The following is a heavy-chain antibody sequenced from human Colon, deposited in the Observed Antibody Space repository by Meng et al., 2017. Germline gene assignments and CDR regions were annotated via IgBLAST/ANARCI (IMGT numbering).Heavy chain of an antibody. CDR2: ISGDGSVT. D-gene: IGHD3-10*01. CDR3: LKGLTSGSGSGDF. J-gene: IGHJ4*02. CDR1: GFTFNNSW. Sequence: GESLKISCSASGFTFNNSWMHWVRQAPGKGLVWVSRISGDGSVTNSADSVQGRLLISRDNAKNMLFLQMNSLRAEDTAVYYCLKGLTSGSGSGDFWGQGTLVTVSS. V-gene: IGHV3-74*01.